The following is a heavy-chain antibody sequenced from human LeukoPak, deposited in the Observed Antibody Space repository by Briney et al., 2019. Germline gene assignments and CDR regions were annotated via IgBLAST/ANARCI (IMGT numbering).Heavy chain of an antibody. J-gene: IGHJ6*02. CDR3: ARDRSRWSIAPDADV. V-gene: IGHV3-74*01. D-gene: IGHD2-15*01. CDR1: GFAFNDYW. Sequence: GGSLRLSCAASGFAFNDYWMNWVRQVPGKGLMWVARLNSDGTRTTYADPVKGRFTVSRDNAKNTLYLQMNSLRAEGTAVYYCARDRSRWSIAPDADVWGQGTTVTVSS. CDR2: LNSDGTRT.